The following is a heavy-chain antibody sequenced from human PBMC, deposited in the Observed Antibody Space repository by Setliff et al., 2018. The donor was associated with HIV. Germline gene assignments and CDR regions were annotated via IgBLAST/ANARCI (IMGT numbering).Heavy chain of an antibody. V-gene: IGHV4-34*01. CDR3: ATTSCRGADCPQMYDY. CDR2: LNYDGVT. J-gene: IGHJ4*02. Sequence: PSETLSLTCAVYGGSFSGSYWSWIRQPPGKGLEWIGELNYDGVTNHNPSLRSRVTISVDTSRKQWSLRLNSVTAADTAVYYCATTSCRGADCPQMYDYWGQGTLVTVSS. CDR1: GGSFSGSY. D-gene: IGHD2-21*02.